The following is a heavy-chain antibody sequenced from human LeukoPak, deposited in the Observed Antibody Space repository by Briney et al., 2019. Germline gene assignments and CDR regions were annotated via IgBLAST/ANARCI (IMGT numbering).Heavy chain of an antibody. CDR3: ARANNSSWHN. Sequence: GGSLRLSCATSRFTFSSNWMSWVRHAPGRGLEWVANINPDGGAKYYAASVKGRFTVSRDNAKDSLYLQMNSLRVEDTAVYYCARANNSSWHNWGQGTLVTVSS. J-gene: IGHJ4*02. CDR2: INPDGGAK. D-gene: IGHD6-13*01. CDR1: RFTFSSNW. V-gene: IGHV3-7*01.